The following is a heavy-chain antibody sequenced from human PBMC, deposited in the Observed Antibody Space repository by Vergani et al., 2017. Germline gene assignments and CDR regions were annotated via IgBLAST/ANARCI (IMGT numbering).Heavy chain of an antibody. Sequence: EVQLLESGGGLVQPGGSLPLSCAASVFTFSSYAMSWVRQAPGNGLEWVSAISGSGGSTYYADSVKGRFTISRDNSKNTLYLQMNSLRAEDTAVYYCAKVEQWRRFDYWGQGTLVTVSS. V-gene: IGHV3-23*01. CDR2: ISGSGGST. J-gene: IGHJ4*02. D-gene: IGHD6-19*01. CDR3: AKVEQWRRFDY. CDR1: VFTFSSYA.